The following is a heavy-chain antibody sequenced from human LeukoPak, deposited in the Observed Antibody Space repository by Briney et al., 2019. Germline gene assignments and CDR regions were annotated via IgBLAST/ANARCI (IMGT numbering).Heavy chain of an antibody. CDR1: GFTFSSYG. Sequence: AGGSLRLSCAASGFTFSSYGMHWVRQAPAKGLEWVAFIWFDGSNKYYADSVKGRFTISGDNSKNTLYLQMNSLRAEDTAVYYCVRTYDSSGYGYGHYFDYWGQGTLVTVSS. J-gene: IGHJ4*02. CDR3: VRTYDSSGYGYGHYFDY. CDR2: IWFDGSNK. V-gene: IGHV3-33*01. D-gene: IGHD3-22*01.